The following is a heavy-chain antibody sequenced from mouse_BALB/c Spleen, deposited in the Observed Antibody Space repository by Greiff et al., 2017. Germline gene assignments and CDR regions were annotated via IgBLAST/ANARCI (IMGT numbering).Heavy chain of an antibody. CDR3: ARSMITTGTAWFAY. D-gene: IGHD2-4*01. CDR2: IDPSNSET. V-gene: IGHV1S127*01. J-gene: IGHJ3*01. Sequence: VQLQESGPELVRPGASVKMSCKASGYTFTSYWMHWVKQRPGQGLEWIGMIDPSNSETRLNQKFKDKATLNVDKSSNTAYMQLSSLTSEDSAVYYCARSMITTGTAWFAYWGQGTLVTVSA. CDR1: GYTFTSYW.